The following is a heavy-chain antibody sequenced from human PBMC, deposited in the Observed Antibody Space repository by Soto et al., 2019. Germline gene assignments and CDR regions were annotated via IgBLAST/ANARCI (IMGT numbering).Heavy chain of an antibody. V-gene: IGHV4-59*01. CDR2: IYYSGST. J-gene: IGHJ5*02. D-gene: IGHD7-27*01. CDR1: GGSISSYY. CDR3: AREEVWDWGSSRFDP. Sequence: QVQLQESGPGLVKPSETLSLTCTVSGGSISSYYWSWIRQPPGKGLEWIGYIYYSGSTNYNPSLKSRVTISVDTSKNQFSLKLSSVTAADTAVYYCAREEVWDWGSSRFDPWGQGTLVTVSS.